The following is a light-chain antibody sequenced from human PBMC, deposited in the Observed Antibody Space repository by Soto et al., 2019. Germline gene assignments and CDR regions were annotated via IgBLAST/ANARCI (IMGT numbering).Light chain of an antibody. CDR3: QQYGRSLMYT. V-gene: IGKV3-20*01. J-gene: IGKJ2*01. Sequence: IVLTQSPGTLSLSPGEGATLSCRASQSVDSSYLAWYQQKPGQAPRLLIFGASSRVTGTPDRFSGSGSGRDVTLNICRLEPVDFAVYYCQQYGRSLMYTFGQGTKLHI. CDR1: QSVDSSY. CDR2: GAS.